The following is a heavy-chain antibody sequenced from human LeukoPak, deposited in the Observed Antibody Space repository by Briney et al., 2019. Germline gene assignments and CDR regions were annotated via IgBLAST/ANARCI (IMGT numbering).Heavy chain of an antibody. CDR3: ATYRQVLLPFES. CDR1: GGSISSSSYY. V-gene: IGHV3-53*01. D-gene: IGHD2-8*02. CDR2: IFPSGDEI. J-gene: IGHJ4*02. Sequence: ETLSLTCTVSGGSISSSSYYWGWVRQPPGKGLEWVSSIFPSGDEIHYADSVRGRFTISRDNSKSTLSLQMNRLRAEDTAMYYCATYRQVLLPFESWGQGTLATVSS.